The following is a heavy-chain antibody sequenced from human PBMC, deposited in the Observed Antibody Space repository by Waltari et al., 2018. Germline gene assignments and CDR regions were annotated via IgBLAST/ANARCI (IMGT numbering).Heavy chain of an antibody. CDR2: INPDSGGT. V-gene: IGHV1-2*06. D-gene: IGHD3-10*01. Sequence: QVQLVQPGAEVKKPGASVKVACKASGYTFTGYHMHWVRQAPGQGHEWMGRINPDSGGTNYAQKFQGRVTITRDTSISTAYMELSRLRSDDTAVYYCARGKGSYYGSGSLPYYYYYYMDVWGKGTTVTVSS. J-gene: IGHJ6*03. CDR1: GYTFTGYH. CDR3: ARGKGSYYGSGSLPYYYYYYMDV.